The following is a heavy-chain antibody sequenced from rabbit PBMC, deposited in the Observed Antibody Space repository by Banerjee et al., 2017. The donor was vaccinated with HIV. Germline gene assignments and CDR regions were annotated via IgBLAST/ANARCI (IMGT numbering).Heavy chain of an antibody. CDR3: ARDLVAVIGWNFSL. V-gene: IGHV1S47*01. CDR2: IDPVFGST. Sequence: QEQLVESGGGLVQPGGSLKLSCKASGFDFSSYGVSWVRQAPGKGLEWIGYIDPVFGSTVYASWVNGRFTISSHNAQNTLYLQLNSLTAADTATYFCARDLVAVIGWNFSLWGPGTLVTVS. J-gene: IGHJ4*01. CDR1: GFDFSSYG. D-gene: IGHD5-1*01.